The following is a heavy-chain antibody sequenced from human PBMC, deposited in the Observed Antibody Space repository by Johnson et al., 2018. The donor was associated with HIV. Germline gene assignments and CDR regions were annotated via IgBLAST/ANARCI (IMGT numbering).Heavy chain of an antibody. V-gene: IGHV3-20*04. CDR2: INWNGGST. CDR1: GFTFSSYA. J-gene: IGHJ3*02. Sequence: VQLVESGGGLVQPGGSLRLSCAASGFTFSSYAMNWVRQAPGKGLEWVSGINWNGGSTGYADSVKGRFTISRDIFRNTLYLDMNSLRAEDTALYYCTRARYSSSWYNGDAVDIWGQGTMVTVSS. CDR3: TRARYSSSWYNGDAVDI. D-gene: IGHD6-13*01.